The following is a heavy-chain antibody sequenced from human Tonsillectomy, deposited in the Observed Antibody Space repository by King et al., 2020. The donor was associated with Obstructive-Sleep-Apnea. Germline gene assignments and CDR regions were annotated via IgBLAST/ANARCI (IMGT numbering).Heavy chain of an antibody. CDR2: ISYDGSNK. D-gene: IGHD1-20*01. CDR1: GFTFSSYA. V-gene: IGHV3-30*04. Sequence: VQLVESGGGVVQPGRSLRLSCAASGFTFSSYAMHWVRQAPGKGLEWVAVISYDGSNKYYADSVKGRFTLSRDNSKNTLYLQMNSLRAEDTAVYYCARGAGKDNWNYFDYWGQGTLVTVSS. J-gene: IGHJ4*02. CDR3: ARGAGKDNWNYFDY.